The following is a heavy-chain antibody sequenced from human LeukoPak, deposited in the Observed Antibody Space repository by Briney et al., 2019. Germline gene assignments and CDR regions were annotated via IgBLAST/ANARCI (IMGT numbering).Heavy chain of an antibody. Sequence: SVKVSCKASGGTFSSYAISWVRQAPGQGLEWMGGIIPIFGTANYAQKFQGRVTITADESTSTAYMELSSLRSEDTAVYYCATAGIVVVPYYYGMDVWGQGTTVTVSS. CDR1: GGTFSSYA. J-gene: IGHJ6*02. D-gene: IGHD2-15*01. V-gene: IGHV1-69*01. CDR3: ATAGIVVVPYYYGMDV. CDR2: IIPIFGTA.